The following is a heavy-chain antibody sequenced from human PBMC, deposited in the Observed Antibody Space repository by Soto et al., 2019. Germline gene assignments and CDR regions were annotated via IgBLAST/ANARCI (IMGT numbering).Heavy chain of an antibody. CDR1: GGSFNSYY. Sequence: QVQLQESGPGLVKPSETLSLTCTVSGGSFNSYYWTWIRQPAGEGLEWIGHIYTSGSTNYNPSLKSRVTMSLDTFNHQFSLRLKSMTVADTAVYYCTRGPRYYGSGSLYFGMDVWGQGTTVTVSS. CDR2: IYTSGST. CDR3: TRGPRYYGSGSLYFGMDV. V-gene: IGHV4-4*07. J-gene: IGHJ6*02. D-gene: IGHD3-10*01.